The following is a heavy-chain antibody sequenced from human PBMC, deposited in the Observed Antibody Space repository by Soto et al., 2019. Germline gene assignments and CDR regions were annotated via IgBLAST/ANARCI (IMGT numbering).Heavy chain of an antibody. CDR3: ARDPQSVNYSPYYYYGMQV. V-gene: IGHV3-48*02. CDR1: VFTFSSYS. CDR2: ISSSSSNI. D-gene: IGHD2-15*01. J-gene: IGHJ6*01. Sequence: VGSLRLSCAASVFTFSSYSMNCVRHSPGKWLEWISYISSSSSNIFYADSVKGRFTISRDNAKASLYLQMNSLRDEDTAVYYCARDPQSVNYSPYYYYGMQVCRQAITVTVSS.